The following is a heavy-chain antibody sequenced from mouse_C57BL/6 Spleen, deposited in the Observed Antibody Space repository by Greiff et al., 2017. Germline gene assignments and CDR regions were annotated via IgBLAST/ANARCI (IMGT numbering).Heavy chain of an antibody. J-gene: IGHJ1*03. V-gene: IGHV10-3*01. CDR2: IRSKSSNDET. CDR1: GFTFNTYA. CDR3: VRGGINTVVAEYFDV. Sequence: GGGLVQPKGSLKLSCAASGFTFNTYAMHWVRQAPGKGLEWVARIRSKSSNDETYYADSVKDRFTISRDGSQSMLYLQMNNLKTEETGMYYGVRGGINTVVAEYFDVWGTGTTVTVSS. D-gene: IGHD1-1*01.